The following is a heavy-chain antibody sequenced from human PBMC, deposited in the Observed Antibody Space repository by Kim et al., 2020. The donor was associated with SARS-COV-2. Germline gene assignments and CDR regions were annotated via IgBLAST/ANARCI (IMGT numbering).Heavy chain of an antibody. CDR2: INTGGTTT. Sequence: GGSLRLSCAASGFTFSNYWMHWVRQAPGEGLVWVSCINTGGTTTRWADSVKGRFTVSRENAKNTVYLQMNSLTAEDTAVYFCARASTSYYGFDYWGQGALVTVSA. V-gene: IGHV3-74*01. J-gene: IGHJ4*02. CDR1: GFTFSNYW. CDR3: ARASTSYYGFDY. D-gene: IGHD1-26*01.